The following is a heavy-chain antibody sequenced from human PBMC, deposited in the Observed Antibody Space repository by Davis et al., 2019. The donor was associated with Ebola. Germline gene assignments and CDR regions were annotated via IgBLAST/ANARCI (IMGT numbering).Heavy chain of an antibody. J-gene: IGHJ6*02. CDR1: GFTFSTYA. CDR3: AKGGEGHEAP. D-gene: IGHD3-16*01. Sequence: GESLKISCAASGFTFSTYAMSWVRQAPGKGLEWVSGINAGDVSTYYADSVKGRFTISRDNSKNTLYLQMNSLRAEDTAVYYCAKGGEGHEAPWGQGTTVTVS. V-gene: IGHV3-23*01. CDR2: INAGDVST.